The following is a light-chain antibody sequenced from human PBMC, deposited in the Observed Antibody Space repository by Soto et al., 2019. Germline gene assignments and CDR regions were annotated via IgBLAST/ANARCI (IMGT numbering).Light chain of an antibody. V-gene: IGLV1-51*01. CDR1: SSNIGGNS. J-gene: IGLJ1*01. Sequence: QSVLTQPPSVSAAPGQKVTISCSGSSSNIGGNSVSWYQQLPGTAPKLLIYDDNKRPSGIPARFSGSKSGTSATLGITGFQTGDEADYYCGSWDSSLSADVFGTGTKVTGL. CDR3: GSWDSSLSADV. CDR2: DDN.